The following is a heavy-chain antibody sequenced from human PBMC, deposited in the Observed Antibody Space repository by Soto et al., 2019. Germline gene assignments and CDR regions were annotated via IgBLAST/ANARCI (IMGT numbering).Heavy chain of an antibody. CDR1: GFTFSTYW. CDR2: IDGDGSST. CDR3: VRDEFGLGIDY. V-gene: IGHV3-74*01. Sequence: EVQLVESGGGLVQPGGSLRLSCAASGFTFSTYWMHWVRQAPGKGLVWVSHIDGDGSSTTYADSVKGRFTISRDNAKNTLYLQMNSLTVEDTAVYYCVRDEFGLGIDYWGQGTLVTVSS. J-gene: IGHJ4*02. D-gene: IGHD3-16*01.